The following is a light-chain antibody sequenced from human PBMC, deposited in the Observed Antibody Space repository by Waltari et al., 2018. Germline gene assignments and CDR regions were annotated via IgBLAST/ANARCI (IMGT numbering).Light chain of an antibody. CDR3: QQYDGIVVT. J-gene: IGKJ4*01. CDR1: QTVSTIA. V-gene: IGKV3-20*01. CDR2: STY. Sequence: EIVLTQSPGTLSLSPGDRATLSCRASQTVSTIALSWYQQKPGQAPRVLIYSTYQRATCIPDRFSCSGSGTDFTLTINRLAPEDFAMYYCQQYDGIVVTFGGGTKVEI.